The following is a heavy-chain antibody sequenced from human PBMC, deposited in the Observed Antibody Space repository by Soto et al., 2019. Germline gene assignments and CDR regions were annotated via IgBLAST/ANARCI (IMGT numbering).Heavy chain of an antibody. CDR3: ARVALSCDPRTYSDY. Sequence: EVQLVESGGGLVQPGGSLRLSCAASGFTFSDHYMDWVRQAPGKGLEWVGRTRNKANSYSTEYAASVKGRFTISRDDSKNSLYLQMNSLKTEDTAVYYCARVALSCDPRTYSDYWGQGTLVTVSS. J-gene: IGHJ4*02. CDR1: GFTFSDHY. CDR2: TRNKANSYST. D-gene: IGHD2-2*01. V-gene: IGHV3-72*01.